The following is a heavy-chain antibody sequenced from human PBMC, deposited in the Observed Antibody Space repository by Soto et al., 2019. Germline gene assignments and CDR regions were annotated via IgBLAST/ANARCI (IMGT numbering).Heavy chain of an antibody. CDR1: GGIFGSHG. CDR3: VRDRRIYYSDPHDEFVASDYEV. D-gene: IGHD3-22*01. V-gene: IGHV1-69*01. Sequence: QVQLIQSEAEVKKPGSSVRVSCTASGGIFGSHGFSWVRQAPGQQLEWVGGFIPIFRTLTYTEKFQARVRIAADEATNTVYLDLSSLTSEDTAVYYCVRDRRIYYSDPHDEFVASDYEVWGQGTMVIVSS. J-gene: IGHJ3*01. CDR2: FIPIFRTL.